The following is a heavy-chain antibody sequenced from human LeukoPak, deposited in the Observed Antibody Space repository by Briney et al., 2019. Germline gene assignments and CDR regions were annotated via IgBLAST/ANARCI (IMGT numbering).Heavy chain of an antibody. CDR2: IYTSGST. D-gene: IGHD3-22*01. J-gene: IGHJ4*02. Sequence: SETLSLTCTVSGGSISSYYWSWIRQPAGKGLEWIGRIYTSGSTNYNPSLKSRVTMSVDTSKNQFSLKLSSVTAADTAVYYCVRDTYYYDSSGYYRFDYWGQGTLVTVSS. V-gene: IGHV4-4*07. CDR1: GGSISSYY. CDR3: VRDTYYYDSSGYYRFDY.